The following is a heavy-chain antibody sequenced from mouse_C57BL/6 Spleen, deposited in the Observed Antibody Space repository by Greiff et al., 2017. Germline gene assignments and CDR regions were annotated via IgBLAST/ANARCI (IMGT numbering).Heavy chain of an antibody. J-gene: IGHJ4*01. CDR2: IWRGGST. Sequence: VQVVESGPGLVQPSQSLSITCTVSGFSLTSYGVHWVRQSPGKGLEWLGVIWRGGSTDYNAAFMSRLSITKDNSKSPVFFQMNSLQADDTAIYYCAPLQDAMDYWGKGTSVTVSS. CDR1: GFSLTSYG. V-gene: IGHV2-5*01. CDR3: APLQDAMDY.